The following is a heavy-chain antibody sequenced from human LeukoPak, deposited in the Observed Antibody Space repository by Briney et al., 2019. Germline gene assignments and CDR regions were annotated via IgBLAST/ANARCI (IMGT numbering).Heavy chain of an antibody. V-gene: IGHV4-39*07. D-gene: IGHD2-15*01. Sequence: PSETLSLTCTVSGGSISSSSYYWGWIRQPPGKGLEWIGSGYYSRSTYYNPSLKSRVTISVDTSKNHFSLKLTSVTAADTALYYCARAPGYCSGGTCYRHFDYWGQGTLVTVSS. CDR1: GGSISSSSYY. J-gene: IGHJ4*02. CDR2: GYYSRST. CDR3: ARAPGYCSGGTCYRHFDY.